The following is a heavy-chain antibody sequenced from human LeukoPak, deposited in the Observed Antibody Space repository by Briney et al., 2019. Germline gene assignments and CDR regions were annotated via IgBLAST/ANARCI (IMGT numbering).Heavy chain of an antibody. Sequence: SETLSLTCTVSGGSISSDYWSWIRQPPGKRLEWIGYIYYSGSTNYNPSLKSRVTISVDTSKNQFSLKLSSVTAADTAVYFCAKYGNSGWVIDNWGQGTLVTVSS. CDR3: AKYGNSGWVIDN. D-gene: IGHD6-19*01. V-gene: IGHV4-59*08. CDR2: IYYSGST. J-gene: IGHJ4*02. CDR1: GGSISSDY.